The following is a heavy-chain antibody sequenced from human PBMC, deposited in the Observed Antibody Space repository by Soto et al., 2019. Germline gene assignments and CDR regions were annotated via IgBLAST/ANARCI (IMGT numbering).Heavy chain of an antibody. CDR2: IKQDGSEE. J-gene: IGHJ3*02. CDR3: ARVDTMISGDAFDI. CDR1: GFTFSSYW. V-gene: IGHV3-7*03. Sequence: GGSLRLSCAASGFTFSSYWMSWVRQAPGKGLEWVANIKQDGSEEYYVDSVKGRFTISRDNAKNSLYLQMNSLRAEDTAVYYCARVDTMISGDAFDIWGQGTVVTVSS. D-gene: IGHD3-22*01.